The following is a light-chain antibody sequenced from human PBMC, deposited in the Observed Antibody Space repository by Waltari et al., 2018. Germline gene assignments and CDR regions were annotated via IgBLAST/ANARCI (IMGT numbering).Light chain of an antibody. Sequence: QSALTQPASVSGSPGQSITISCTGTSSDVGGYNYVSWYQQHTGKAPKLMIYDVSKRPSGVSNRFSGSKSGNTASLTISGLQAEDEADYYCSSYTSSSTLDVFGTGTKVTVL. J-gene: IGLJ1*01. CDR1: SSDVGGYNY. V-gene: IGLV2-14*01. CDR3: SSYTSSSTLDV. CDR2: DVS.